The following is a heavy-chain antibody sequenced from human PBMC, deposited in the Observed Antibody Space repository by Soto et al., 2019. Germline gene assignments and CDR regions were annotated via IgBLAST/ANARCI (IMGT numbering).Heavy chain of an antibody. V-gene: IGHV3-23*01. J-gene: IGHJ5*01. Sequence: PGGSLRLSCAASGFTFGSYAMSWVRQAPGKGLEWVSAVSGSGGSTYYADSVKGRFTISRDNSKSILYLQMNSLRAEDTAVYSCAQAGGYSGGWYESWGQGTLVTVSS. CDR1: GFTFGSYA. CDR2: VSGSGGST. CDR3: AQAGGYSGGWYES. D-gene: IGHD6-19*01.